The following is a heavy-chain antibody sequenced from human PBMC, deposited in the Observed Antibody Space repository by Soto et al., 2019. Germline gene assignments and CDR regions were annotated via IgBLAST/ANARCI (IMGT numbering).Heavy chain of an antibody. CDR3: ATWAIAVGGEGF. Sequence: GGSLRLSCTASGFSVSDYSVNWVRQAPGKGLEWISYISSTGDLILYADSVKGRFTIARDIAKNSLYLQMDALRDEDSAVYYCATWAIAVGGEGFWGPGTLVTVSS. CDR1: GFSVSDYS. J-gene: IGHJ4*02. V-gene: IGHV3-48*02. CDR2: ISSTGDLI. D-gene: IGHD2-21*01.